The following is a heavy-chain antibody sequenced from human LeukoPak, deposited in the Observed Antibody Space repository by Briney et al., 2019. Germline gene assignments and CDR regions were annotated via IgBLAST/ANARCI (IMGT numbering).Heavy chain of an antibody. D-gene: IGHD5-18*01. V-gene: IGHV4-59*12. J-gene: IGHJ4*02. CDR2: IYYSGST. CDR1: GGSISSYY. CDR3: ARDYSYAFDY. Sequence: SETLSLTCTVSGGSISSYYWSWIRQPPGKGLEWIGYIYYSGSTYYNPSLKSRVTISVDTSKNQFSLKLSSVTAADTAVYYCARDYSYAFDYWGQGTLVTVSS.